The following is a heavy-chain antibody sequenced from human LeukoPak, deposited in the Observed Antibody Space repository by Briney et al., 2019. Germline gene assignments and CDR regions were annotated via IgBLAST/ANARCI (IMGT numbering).Heavy chain of an antibody. CDR3: AREYSKLPVTTSWYFDL. J-gene: IGHJ2*01. CDR2: INHSGST. Sequence: SETLSLTCAVYGGSFSGYYWSWIRQPPGKGLEWIGEINHSGSTNYNPSLKSRVTISVDTSKNQFSLKLSSVTAADTAVYYCAREYSKLPVTTSWYFDLWGRGTQVTVSS. D-gene: IGHD4-17*01. V-gene: IGHV4-34*01. CDR1: GGSFSGYY.